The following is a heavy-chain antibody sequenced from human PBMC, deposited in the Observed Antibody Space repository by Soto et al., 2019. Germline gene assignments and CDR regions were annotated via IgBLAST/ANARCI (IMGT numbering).Heavy chain of an antibody. CDR1: GYTFTNYG. Sequence: AAVKVSCKASGYTFTNYGISWVRQAPGQGLEWMGWTSDYNGNTNYAQKFQGRVTLTTDTSTSTAYMELRSLRSDDTAVYYCARGGGIYSISWPLDYWGQGTRGTVSS. CDR2: TSDYNGNT. D-gene: IGHD6-13*01. CDR3: ARGGGIYSISWPLDY. J-gene: IGHJ4*02. V-gene: IGHV1-18*04.